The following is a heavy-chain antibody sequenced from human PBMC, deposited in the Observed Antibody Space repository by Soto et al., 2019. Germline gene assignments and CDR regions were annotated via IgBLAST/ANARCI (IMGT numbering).Heavy chain of an antibody. J-gene: IGHJ3*02. CDR3: ARDLYYVFWSGYYGGLGLAFDI. CDR1: GFTFSSYW. V-gene: IGHV3-74*01. CDR2: INSDGSST. Sequence: GGSLRLSCAASGFTFSSYWMHWVRQAPGKGLVWVSRINSDGSSTSYADSVKGRFTISRDNAKNALYLQMNSLRAEETDVYYCARDLYYVFWSGYYGGLGLAFDIWGKGTMVTVSS. D-gene: IGHD3-3*01.